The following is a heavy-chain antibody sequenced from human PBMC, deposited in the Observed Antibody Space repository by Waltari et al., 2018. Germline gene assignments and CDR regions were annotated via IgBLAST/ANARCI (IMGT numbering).Heavy chain of an antibody. Sequence: QVQLVQSGAEVKKPGASVKISCKTSEYTFASSYVHWVRQAPGQGLEWMGKIKPSGGSTSYGQRFQGRVTMTRDTSTSTVYMELSSLKSEDTAVYYCATDTGALWMDVWGQGTTVTVSS. CDR1: EYTFASSY. J-gene: IGHJ6*02. D-gene: IGHD2-21*01. V-gene: IGHV1-46*01. CDR3: ATDTGALWMDV. CDR2: IKPSGGST.